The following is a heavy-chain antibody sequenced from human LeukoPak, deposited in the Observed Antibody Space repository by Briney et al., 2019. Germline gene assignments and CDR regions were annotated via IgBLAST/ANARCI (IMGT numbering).Heavy chain of an antibody. J-gene: IGHJ6*02. CDR2: SDPEDGET. CDR3: ARVQEYSSSWYASHYYYGMDV. CDR1: GYTLTELS. Sequence: ASVKVSCKVSGYTLTELSMHWVRQAPGKGLEWMGGSDPEDGETIYAQKFQGRATMTTDTSTSTAYMELRSLRSDDTAVYYCARVQEYSSSWYASHYYYGMDVWGQGTTVTVSS. V-gene: IGHV1-24*01. D-gene: IGHD6-13*01.